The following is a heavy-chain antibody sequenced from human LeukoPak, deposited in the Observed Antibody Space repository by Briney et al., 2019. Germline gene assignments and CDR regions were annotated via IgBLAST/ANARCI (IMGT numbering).Heavy chain of an antibody. CDR1: DYTFSSYG. CDR2: ISAYNGNR. D-gene: IGHD3-10*01. CDR3: ARGPSHYFGAGSAPKDFDY. J-gene: IGHJ4*02. V-gene: IGHV1-18*01. Sequence: ASVKVSCKASDYTFSSYGIHWVRRAPGQGPEWMGWISAYNGNRDYALKFQGRVTMATDTSTNTAQMELRSLRSDDTAVYYCARGPSHYFGAGSAPKDFDYWGQGTLVIVSS.